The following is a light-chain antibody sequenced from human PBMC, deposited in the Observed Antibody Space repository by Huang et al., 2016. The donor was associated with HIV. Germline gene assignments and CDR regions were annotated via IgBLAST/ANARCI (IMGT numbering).Light chain of an antibody. CDR2: GAS. V-gene: IGKV3-15*01. CDR3: QQYYHWPQT. J-gene: IGKJ1*01. CDR1: QSINSN. Sequence: EIVLTQSPATLSVSPGERATLSCRASQSINSNLAWYQQKYGLAPRLLISGASTRASGIPARFSGSGSRTEFTLTISSLQSEDFAVYYCQQYYHWPQTFGQGTKVEIK.